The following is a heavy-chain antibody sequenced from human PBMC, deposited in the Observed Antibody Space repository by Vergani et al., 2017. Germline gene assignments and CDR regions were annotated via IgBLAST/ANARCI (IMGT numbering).Heavy chain of an antibody. D-gene: IGHD6-6*01. J-gene: IGHJ1*01. CDR3: AKDSGEQLFAPEYFQH. CDR1: GFTFSSYW. CDR2: IKQDGSEK. V-gene: IGHV3-7*01. Sequence: EVQLVESGGGLVQPGGSLRLSCAASGFTFSSYWMSWVRQAPGKGLEWVANIKQDGSEKYYVDSVKGRFTISRDNAKNSLYLQMNSLRAEDTAVYYCAKDSGEQLFAPEYFQHWGQGTLVTVSS.